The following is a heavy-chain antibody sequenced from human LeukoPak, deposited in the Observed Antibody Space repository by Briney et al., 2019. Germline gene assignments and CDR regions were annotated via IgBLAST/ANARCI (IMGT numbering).Heavy chain of an antibody. CDR2: VSGYNGNT. Sequence: GASVKVSCKASGYTFINYGISWVRQAPGQGLEWMGWVSGYNGNTNYAQKLQGRVTMTTDTSRSTAYMELRSLRSDDTAVYYCARVTNTNIVMAYYWGQGTLVTVSS. V-gene: IGHV1-18*01. CDR1: GYTFINYG. J-gene: IGHJ4*02. D-gene: IGHD3-22*01. CDR3: ARVTNTNIVMAYY.